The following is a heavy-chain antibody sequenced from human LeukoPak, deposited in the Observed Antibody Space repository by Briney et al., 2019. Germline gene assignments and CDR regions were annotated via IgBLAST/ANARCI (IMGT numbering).Heavy chain of an antibody. CDR1: GFTFSDYW. D-gene: IGHD2-2*01. CDR2: IKQDGSAK. J-gene: IGHJ4*02. CDR3: ARWRGSTSERSDY. Sequence: GGSLRLSCTASGFTFSDYWMTWVRQAPGKGLDWVPNIKQDGSAKYYVDSVKGRFTISRDNAKNSLYLQMDSLRVEDTATYYCARWRGSTSERSDYWGQGTLVTVSS. V-gene: IGHV3-7*01.